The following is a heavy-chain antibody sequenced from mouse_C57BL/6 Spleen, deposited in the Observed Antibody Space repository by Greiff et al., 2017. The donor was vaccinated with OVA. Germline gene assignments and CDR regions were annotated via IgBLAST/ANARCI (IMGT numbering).Heavy chain of an antibody. D-gene: IGHD2-2*01. CDR3: ARAKGVTTRMDY. CDR1: GYAFSSYW. CDR2: IYPGDGDT. J-gene: IGHJ4*01. Sequence: QVQLQQSGPELVKPGASVKISCTASGYAFSSYWMTWVKQRPGKGLEWIGRIYPGDGDTNYNGKFKGRATLTADKASSTAYMQLSRLTSEDSAVYFCARAKGVTTRMDYWGQGTSVTVSS. V-gene: IGHV1-82*01.